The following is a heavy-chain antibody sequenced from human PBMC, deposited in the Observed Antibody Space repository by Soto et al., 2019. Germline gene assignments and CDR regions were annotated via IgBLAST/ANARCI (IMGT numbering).Heavy chain of an antibody. V-gene: IGHV1-69*13. CDR1: GGTFSSYA. D-gene: IGHD3-22*01. CDR2: IIPIFGTA. CDR3: ARAQRDYYDSSGYRTPFDY. Sequence: SVKVSCKASGGTFSSYAISWVRQAPGQGLEWMGGIIPIFGTANYAQKFQGRVTITADESTSTAYTELSSLRSEDTAVYYCARAQRDYYDSSGYRTPFDYWGQGTLVTVSS. J-gene: IGHJ4*02.